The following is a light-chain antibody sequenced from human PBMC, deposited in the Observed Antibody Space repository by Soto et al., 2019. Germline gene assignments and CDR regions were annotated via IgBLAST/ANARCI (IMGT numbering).Light chain of an antibody. CDR2: DVT. CDR3: SLLSRSTPFV. J-gene: IGLJ1*01. CDR1: SSDVGAYNY. Sequence: QSALPQPASVSGSPGQSITISCTGTSSDVGAYNYVSWYQRHPGTAPKLIISDVTLRPSGISNRVSGSKSGNTASLTISGLLAEDEADFYCSLLSRSTPFVFGTGTKLTVL. V-gene: IGLV2-14*03.